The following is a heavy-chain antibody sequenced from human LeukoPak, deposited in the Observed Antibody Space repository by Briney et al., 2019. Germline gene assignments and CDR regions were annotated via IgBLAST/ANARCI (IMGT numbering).Heavy chain of an antibody. CDR1: GFTFSSYS. D-gene: IGHD1-1*01. Sequence: PGGSLRLSCAASGFTFSSYSMNWVRQAPGKGLEWVSAISIISGYIYYADSLKGRFTISRDNAKNSLYLQMNSLRAEDTAVYYCARDEAVGWNDYWGQGTLVTVSS. CDR3: ARDEAVGWNDY. J-gene: IGHJ4*02. CDR2: ISIISGYI. V-gene: IGHV3-21*01.